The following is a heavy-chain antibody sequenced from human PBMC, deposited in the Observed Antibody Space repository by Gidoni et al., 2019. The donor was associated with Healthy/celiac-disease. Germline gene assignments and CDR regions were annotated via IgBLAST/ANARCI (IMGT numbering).Heavy chain of an antibody. V-gene: IGHV4-39*01. CDR2: IYYSGST. CDR3: ARQIVLQFDP. D-gene: IGHD2-8*01. J-gene: IGHJ5*02. Sequence: QLQLQESGPGLVKPSEPLSLTCTVSGGSISSSSYYWGWIRQPPGKGLEWIGSIYYSGSTYYNPSLKSRVTISVDTSKNQFSLKLSSVTAADTAVYYCARQIVLQFDPWGQGTLVTVSS. CDR1: GGSISSSSYY.